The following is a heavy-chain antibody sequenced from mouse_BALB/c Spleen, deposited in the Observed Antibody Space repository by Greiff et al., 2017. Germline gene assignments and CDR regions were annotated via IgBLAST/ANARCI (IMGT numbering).Heavy chain of an antibody. CDR2: ISDGGSYT. CDR3: ARDRGLLLDY. V-gene: IGHV5-4*02. CDR1: GFTFSDYY. Sequence: EVMLVESGGGLVKPGGSLKLSCAASGFTFSDYYMYWVRQTPEKRLEWVATISDGGSYTYYPDSVKGRFTISRDNAKNNLYLQMSSLKSEDTAMYYCARDRGLLLDYWGQGTTLTVSS. J-gene: IGHJ2*01. D-gene: IGHD2-10*01.